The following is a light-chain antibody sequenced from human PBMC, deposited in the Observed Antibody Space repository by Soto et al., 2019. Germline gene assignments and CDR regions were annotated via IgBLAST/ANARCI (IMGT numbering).Light chain of an antibody. Sequence: QSALTQPASVSGSPGQSITISCTGTSSDVGGYNYVSWYQQHPGKAPKLMIYEVSNRPSGVSNRFSGSKSGNRASLTISGLQAEDEADYYCSSYTSSSPVVFGGGTKLTVL. CDR2: EVS. J-gene: IGLJ2*01. V-gene: IGLV2-14*01. CDR1: SSDVGGYNY. CDR3: SSYTSSSPVV.